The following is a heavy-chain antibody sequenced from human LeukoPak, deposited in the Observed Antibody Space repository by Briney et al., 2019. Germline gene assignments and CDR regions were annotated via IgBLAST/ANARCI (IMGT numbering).Heavy chain of an antibody. Sequence: GGSLRLSCAASGFTFSSYAMSWVRQAPAKGLEWVSTVSRSGGSTYYAGSVKGRFTISRDNSKNTLSLQMNSLRAEDTAVYYCAKGDSFGYSSFDYWGQGTLVTVSS. J-gene: IGHJ4*02. CDR1: GFTFSSYA. CDR2: VSRSGGST. D-gene: IGHD3-22*01. V-gene: IGHV3-23*01. CDR3: AKGDSFGYSSFDY.